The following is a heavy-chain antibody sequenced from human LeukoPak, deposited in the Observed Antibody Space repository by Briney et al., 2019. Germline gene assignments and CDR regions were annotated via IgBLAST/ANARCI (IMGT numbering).Heavy chain of an antibody. CDR2: INHSGST. CDR3: ARSGTYRYSSTHDY. Sequence: NPSETLSLTCAVYGGSFGGFYWGWIRQSPGKGLEWIGEINHSGSTTYNPSLESRVTILVDTSKNQFSLKMHSMTAADTAVYYCARSGTYRYSSTHDYWGQGTVITVSS. J-gene: IGHJ4*02. V-gene: IGHV4-34*01. D-gene: IGHD6-19*01. CDR1: GGSFGGFY.